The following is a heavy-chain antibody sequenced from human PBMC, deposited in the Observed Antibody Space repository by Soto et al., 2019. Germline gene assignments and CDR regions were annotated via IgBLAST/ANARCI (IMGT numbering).Heavy chain of an antibody. D-gene: IGHD4-17*01. J-gene: IGHJ6*02. V-gene: IGHV5-10-1*01. Sequence: GESLKISCKGSGYSFTSYWISWVRQMPGKGLEWMGRIDPSDSYTNYSPSFQGHVTISADKSISTAYLQWSSLKASDTAMYYCALTTSESYYYYGMDVWGQGTTVTVSS. CDR2: IDPSDSYT. CDR1: GYSFTSYW. CDR3: ALTTSESYYYYGMDV.